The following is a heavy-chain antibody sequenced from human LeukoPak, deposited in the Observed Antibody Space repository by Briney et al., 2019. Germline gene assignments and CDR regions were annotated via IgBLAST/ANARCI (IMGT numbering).Heavy chain of an antibody. V-gene: IGHV3-21*01. J-gene: IGHJ4*02. CDR1: GFTFSSYS. Sequence: PGGSLRLSCAASGFTFSSYSMNWVRQAPGKGLEWVSSISSSSSYIYYADSVKGRFTISRDNAKNSLYLQMNSLRAEDTAVYYCARVGDYYDSSGYYEEFDYWGQGTLVTVSS. CDR2: ISSSSSYI. D-gene: IGHD3-22*01. CDR3: ARVGDYYDSSGYYEEFDY.